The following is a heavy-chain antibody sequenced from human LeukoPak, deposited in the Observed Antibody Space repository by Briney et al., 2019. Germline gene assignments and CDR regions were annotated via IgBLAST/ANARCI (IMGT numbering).Heavy chain of an antibody. CDR2: IYYSGST. D-gene: IGHD3-10*02. Sequence: PSETLSLTCTVSGGSISSSSYYWGWIRRPPGKGLEWIGSIYYSGSTYYNPSLKSRVTISVDTSKNQFSLKLSSVTAADTAVYYCARVVRGRDAFDIWGQGTMVTVSS. J-gene: IGHJ3*02. CDR3: ARVVRGRDAFDI. V-gene: IGHV4-39*01. CDR1: GGSISSSSYY.